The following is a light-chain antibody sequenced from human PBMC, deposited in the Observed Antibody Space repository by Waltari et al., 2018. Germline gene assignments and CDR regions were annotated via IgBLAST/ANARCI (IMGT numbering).Light chain of an antibody. CDR3: QSYDNTNQVV. CDR2: EDD. Sequence: FRLSQPHSVSASPGQTVNISCTRPSGRFGSNSVHWSQQRPGSAPTIVIYEDDQRPSGVPDRFSGSIDSSSNSASLSISGLKAEDEADYFCQSYDNTNQVVFGGGTKLTVL. V-gene: IGLV6-57*03. CDR1: SGRFGSNS. J-gene: IGLJ3*02.